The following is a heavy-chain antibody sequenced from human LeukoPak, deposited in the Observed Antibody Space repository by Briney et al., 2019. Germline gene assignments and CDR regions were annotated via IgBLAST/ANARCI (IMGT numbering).Heavy chain of an antibody. J-gene: IGHJ6*02. Sequence: GGSLRLSCAASGFTFDDYAMHWVRQAPGKGLEWVSGISWNSGSIGYADSVKGRFTISRDNAKNSLYLQMNSLRAEDTAVYYCARAGASRAPKGMDVWGQGTTVTVSS. D-gene: IGHD3-10*01. CDR3: ARAGASRAPKGMDV. CDR2: ISWNSGSI. V-gene: IGHV3-9*01. CDR1: GFTFDDYA.